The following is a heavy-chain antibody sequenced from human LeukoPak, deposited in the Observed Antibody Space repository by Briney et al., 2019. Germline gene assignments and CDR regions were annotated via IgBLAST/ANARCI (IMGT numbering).Heavy chain of an antibody. J-gene: IGHJ5*02. Sequence: GGSLRLSCVASGYMLDIYCMSWVRQAPGGGLEWVANIKSDSSEEKYLDSVMGRFKISRDNADDSLFLQMNSLRAEGTAVYFCARQPRHEAPFDPWGQGARVGVLS. V-gene: IGHV3-7*01. CDR3: ARQPRHEAPFDP. CDR2: IKSDSSEE. CDR1: GYMLDIYC.